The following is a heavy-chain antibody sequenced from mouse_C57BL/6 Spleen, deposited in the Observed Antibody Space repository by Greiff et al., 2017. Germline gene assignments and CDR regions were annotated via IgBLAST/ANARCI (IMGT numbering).Heavy chain of an antibody. CDR2: IDPNSGGT. CDR3: ARSGGSAASVAY. D-gene: IGHD1-1*01. Sequence: QVQLKQPGAELVKPGASVKLSCKASGYTFTSYWMHWVKQRPGRGLEWIGRIDPNSGGTKYNEKFKSKATLTVDKPSSTAYMQLSSLTSEDSAVYYCARSGGSAASVAYWGQGTLVTVSA. J-gene: IGHJ3*01. V-gene: IGHV1-72*01. CDR1: GYTFTSYW.